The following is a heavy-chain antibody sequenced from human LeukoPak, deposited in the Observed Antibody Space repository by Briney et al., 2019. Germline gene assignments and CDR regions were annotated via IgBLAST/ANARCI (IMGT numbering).Heavy chain of an antibody. CDR3: ATVRASHYGDWFFDY. CDR2: VDPSGNT. J-gene: IGHJ4*02. CDR1: AYSVTSDYF. D-gene: IGHD4-17*01. V-gene: IGHV4-38-2*02. Sequence: PSETLSLTCTVSAYSVTSDYFWGWIRRPPGKGLEWIGNVDPSGNTYYNPSLKSRATISLDTSKKDFSLKLTSVTAADTAIYYCATVRASHYGDWFFDYWGQGTLVTVSS.